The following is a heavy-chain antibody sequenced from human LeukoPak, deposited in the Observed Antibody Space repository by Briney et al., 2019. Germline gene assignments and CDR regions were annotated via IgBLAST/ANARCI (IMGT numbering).Heavy chain of an antibody. J-gene: IGHJ4*02. V-gene: IGHV4-59*13. CDR1: GGSISNYY. CDR2: IYYSGST. Sequence: AETLSLTCTVSGGSISNYYWSWIRQPPGKGLEWIGYIYYSGSTNYNPSLKSRVTISLDTPKNQFALKLSSVTAADTAVYYCARDGGYGSGSALWGQGTLITVSS. CDR3: ARDGGYGSGSAL. D-gene: IGHD3-10*01.